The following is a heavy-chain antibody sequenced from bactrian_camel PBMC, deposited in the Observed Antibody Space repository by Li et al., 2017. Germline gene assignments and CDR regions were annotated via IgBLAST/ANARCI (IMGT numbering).Heavy chain of an antibody. Sequence: HVQLVESGGGLVQPGGSLRLSCTASGFAIDDSDMGWYRQAPGNECELVSTISSDGTTSYADSVKGRFTISYDGAKNTVYLQMNSLKPEDTAMYYCGFGINRSGPWCANGYNYWGQGTQVTVS. V-gene: IGHV3S60*01. D-gene: IGHD3*01. J-gene: IGHJ4*01. CDR2: ISSDGTT. CDR1: GFAIDDSD. CDR3: GFGINRSGPWCANGYNY.